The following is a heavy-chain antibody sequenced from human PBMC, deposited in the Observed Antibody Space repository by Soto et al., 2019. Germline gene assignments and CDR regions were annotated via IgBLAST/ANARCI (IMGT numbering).Heavy chain of an antibody. CDR3: TRALTWGGYGPYYFDF. Sequence: ASVKVSCKASGNTFTSYDTNWVRQATGQGLEWMGWMNPNSGNTGYAQKFQGRVTMTRNTPISTAYMELSSLRSEDTAVYYCTRALTWGGYGPYYFDFWGQGTLVTVSS. CDR1: GNTFTSYD. V-gene: IGHV1-8*01. CDR2: MNPNSGNT. J-gene: IGHJ4*02. D-gene: IGHD5-12*01.